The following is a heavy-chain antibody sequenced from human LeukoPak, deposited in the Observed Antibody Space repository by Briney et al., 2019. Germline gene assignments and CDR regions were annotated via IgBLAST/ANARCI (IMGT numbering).Heavy chain of an antibody. D-gene: IGHD6-19*01. J-gene: IGHJ2*01. Sequence: GESLKISCQGSGYRFTTHWVGWVRQMPGKGLEWMGVIYPGDSDTRYSPSFQGQVTISADKSVSTAYLQWISLKASDSAIYYCARQQWSERYFNLWGRGTLVTVSS. CDR1: GYRFTTHW. CDR3: ARQQWSERYFNL. CDR2: IYPGDSDT. V-gene: IGHV5-51*01.